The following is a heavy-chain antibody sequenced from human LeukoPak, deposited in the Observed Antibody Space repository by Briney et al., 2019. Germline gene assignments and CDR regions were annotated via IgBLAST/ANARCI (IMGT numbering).Heavy chain of an antibody. Sequence: PGGSLRLSCAASGFFFSKYHMNWVRQAPGKGLESISYITSGSSAVYYADSVEGRFTVSRDNARNSLYLQMDSLRAEDTAVYYCARVQWGYGSGDYYYYMDVWGKGTTVTISS. CDR3: ARVQWGYGSGDYYYYMDV. D-gene: IGHD3-10*01. CDR2: ITSGSSAV. CDR1: GFFFSKYH. J-gene: IGHJ6*03. V-gene: IGHV3-48*01.